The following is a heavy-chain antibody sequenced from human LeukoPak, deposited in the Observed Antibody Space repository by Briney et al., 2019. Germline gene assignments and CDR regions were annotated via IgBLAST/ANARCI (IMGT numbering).Heavy chain of an antibody. CDR1: GFTFSSYV. Sequence: GGSLRLSCAASGFTFSSYVMHWVRQAPGKGLEWVAFISYDGSNKYYADSVKGRFTISRDNSKNTLYLQMNSLRVEDTAMYYCAKSSVELRLWALYDYWGQGTLVTVSS. CDR2: ISYDGSNK. V-gene: IGHV3-30*18. CDR3: AKSSVELRLWALYDY. J-gene: IGHJ4*02. D-gene: IGHD4/OR15-4a*01.